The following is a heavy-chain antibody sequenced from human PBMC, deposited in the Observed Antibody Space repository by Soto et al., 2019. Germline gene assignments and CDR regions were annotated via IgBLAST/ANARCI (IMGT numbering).Heavy chain of an antibody. D-gene: IGHD2-8*01. CDR2: ISYDGSNK. CDR3: ARAPSYCTNGVCYGGYGMDV. Sequence: GGSLRLSCAASGFTFSSYAMHWVRQAPGKGLEWVAVISYDGSNKYYADSVKGRFTISRDNSKNTLYLQMNSLRAEDTAVYYCARAPSYCTNGVCYGGYGMDVWGQGTTVTVSS. V-gene: IGHV3-30-3*01. CDR1: GFTFSSYA. J-gene: IGHJ6*02.